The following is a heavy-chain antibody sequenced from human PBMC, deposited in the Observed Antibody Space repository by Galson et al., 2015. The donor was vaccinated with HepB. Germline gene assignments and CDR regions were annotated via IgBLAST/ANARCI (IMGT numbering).Heavy chain of an antibody. D-gene: IGHD3-10*01. J-gene: IGHJ4*02. CDR2: ISYDENNK. Sequence: SLRLSCAASGFTFSNFAMHWVRQAPGKGLGWASFISYDENNKYYADSVKGRFTISRDKSKNTLYLQMNGLRAEDTAVYYCARGSPYYYGSGSLDYWGQGTLVTVSS. CDR3: ARGSPYYYGSGSLDY. V-gene: IGHV3-30*04. CDR1: GFTFSNFA.